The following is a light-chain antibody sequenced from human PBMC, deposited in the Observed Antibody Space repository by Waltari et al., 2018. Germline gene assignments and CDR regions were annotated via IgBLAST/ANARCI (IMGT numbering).Light chain of an antibody. V-gene: IGKV1-39*01. Sequence: DIQMTQSPSSLSASVGDRVTITCRASQSISSYLNWYQQKPGKAPKLLIYAASSLQSGVPSRFSGSGSGTDFALAISSLQPEDFGTYYCQQLISYPLTFGPGTKVGIK. CDR2: AAS. CDR1: QSISSY. J-gene: IGKJ3*01. CDR3: QQLISYPLT.